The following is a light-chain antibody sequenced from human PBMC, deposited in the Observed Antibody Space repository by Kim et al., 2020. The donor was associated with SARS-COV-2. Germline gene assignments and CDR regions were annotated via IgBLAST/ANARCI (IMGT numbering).Light chain of an antibody. Sequence: QRIIISCTGSSSNIGAGSDVHWYQQFPGTAPKLLIYANTNRPSGVPDRFSGSKSGTSASLAITGLQAEDEADYFCQSYDNSLSGYVFATGTKVTVL. CDR3: QSYDNSLSGYV. CDR2: ANT. J-gene: IGLJ1*01. V-gene: IGLV1-40*01. CDR1: SSNIGAGSD.